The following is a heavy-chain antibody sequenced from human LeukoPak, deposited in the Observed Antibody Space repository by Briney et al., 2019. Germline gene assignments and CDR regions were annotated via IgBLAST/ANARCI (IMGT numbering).Heavy chain of an antibody. CDR1: GFTFSSYS. D-gene: IGHD3-16*01. Sequence: PGGSLRLSCAASGFTFSSYSMNWVRQAPGKGLEWVSSISSSSSYIYYADSVKGRFTISRDNAKNSLYLQVNGLRAEDTAVYYCARGGRYDYVCDYWGQGTLVTVSS. CDR2: ISSSSSYI. CDR3: ARGGRYDYVCDY. V-gene: IGHV3-21*01. J-gene: IGHJ4*02.